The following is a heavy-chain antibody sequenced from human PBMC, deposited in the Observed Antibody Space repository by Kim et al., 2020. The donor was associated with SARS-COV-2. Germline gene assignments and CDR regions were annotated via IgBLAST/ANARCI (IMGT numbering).Heavy chain of an antibody. CDR1: GGSLSGYH. V-gene: IGHV4-34*01. Sequence: SETLSLTCGVYGGSLSGYHWNWIRQSPEKGLEWIGEINESGDINYNPSLKSRVTMSVDTSKNQSSLRLKSVTAADTAVYYCARNDFWGGPPPLDVFDVWG. CDR3: ARNDFWGGPPPLDVFDV. D-gene: IGHD3-3*01. J-gene: IGHJ3*01. CDR2: INESGDI.